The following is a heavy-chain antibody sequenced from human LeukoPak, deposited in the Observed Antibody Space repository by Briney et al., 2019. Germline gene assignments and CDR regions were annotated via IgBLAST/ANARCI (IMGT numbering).Heavy chain of an antibody. CDR2: ISGSGSAT. CDR3: AKGPRAFGGIIGSGGYYFDY. V-gene: IGHV3-23*01. Sequence: GGSLRLSCTASGFTFSSYGMNWVRQAPGKGLEWVSGISGSGSATYYADSVKGRFTISRDNSNNTLYLQMSILRAEDTALYYCAKGPRAFGGIIGSGGYYFDYWGQGALVTVSS. J-gene: IGHJ4*02. D-gene: IGHD3-16*02. CDR1: GFTFSSYG.